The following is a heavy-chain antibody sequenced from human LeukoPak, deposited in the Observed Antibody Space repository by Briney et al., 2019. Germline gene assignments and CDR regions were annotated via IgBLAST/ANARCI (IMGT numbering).Heavy chain of an antibody. Sequence: ASVKVSCKASGYTFTGYYMHWVRQAPGQGLEWMGWINPNSGATNYAQRFQGRVTMTRDTSISTAYMELSRLRSDDTAVYYCARVGAPGYSSGNFDYWGQGTLVTVSS. CDR3: ARVGAPGYSSGNFDY. CDR1: GYTFTGYY. D-gene: IGHD6-19*01. CDR2: INPNSGAT. V-gene: IGHV1-2*02. J-gene: IGHJ4*02.